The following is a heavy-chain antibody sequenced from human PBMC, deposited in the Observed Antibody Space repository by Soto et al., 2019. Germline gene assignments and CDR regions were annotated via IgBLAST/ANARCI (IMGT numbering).Heavy chain of an antibody. CDR2: INHSGST. V-gene: IGHV4-34*01. CDR1: GGSFSGYY. D-gene: IGHD5-18*01. J-gene: IGHJ4*02. CDR3: ARRLRGYSYGYYVY. Sequence: SETLSLTCAVYGGSFSGYYWSWIRQPPGKGLEWIGEINHSGSTNYNPSLKSRVTISVDTSKNQFSLKLSSVTAADTAVYYCARRLRGYSYGYYVYWGQGTLVTVSS.